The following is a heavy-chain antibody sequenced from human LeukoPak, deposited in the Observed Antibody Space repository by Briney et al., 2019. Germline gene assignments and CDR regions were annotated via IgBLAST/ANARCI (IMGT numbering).Heavy chain of an antibody. Sequence: GGSLRLSCTASGFTFSGYSMNWIRQAPGKGLEWVSSFGTRSTSVYHAGSVKGRFAISRNNAKNSLYLQMNSLRAEDTALYYCAREVSEGFDFWGQGALVTVSS. CDR1: GFTFSGYS. V-gene: IGHV3-21*01. D-gene: IGHD3-22*01. CDR3: AREVSEGFDF. CDR2: FGTRSTSV. J-gene: IGHJ4*02.